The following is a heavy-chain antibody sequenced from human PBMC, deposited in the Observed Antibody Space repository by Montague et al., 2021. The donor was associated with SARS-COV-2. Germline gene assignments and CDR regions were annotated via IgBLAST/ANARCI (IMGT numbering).Heavy chain of an antibody. CDR2: IDWDDDK. CDR3: ARIRDYDILTGSYSGFDY. D-gene: IGHD3-9*01. V-gene: IGHV2-70*01. CDR1: GFSLSTSGMC. Sequence: PALVNPTQTLTLTCTFSGFSLSTSGMCVSWIRQPPGKALEWLALIDWDDDKYYSTSLKTRLTISKGTSKNQVVLTMTNMDPVDTATYYCARIRDYDILTGSYSGFDYWGQGTLVTVSS. J-gene: IGHJ4*02.